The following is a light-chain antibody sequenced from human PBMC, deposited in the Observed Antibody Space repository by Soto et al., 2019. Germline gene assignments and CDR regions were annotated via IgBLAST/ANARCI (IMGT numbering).Light chain of an antibody. J-gene: IGLJ1*01. Sequence: QSALTQPPSVSGSPGPSVTIPCTGTSSDFGSYNRVSWYHQAPGTAPRLMIYEVSNRPSGVPDRFSGSKSGNTASLTISGLQAEDEADYYCASYTTHTARFVFGTGTKLTVL. CDR2: EVS. CDR1: SSDFGSYNR. V-gene: IGLV2-18*02. CDR3: ASYTTHTARFV.